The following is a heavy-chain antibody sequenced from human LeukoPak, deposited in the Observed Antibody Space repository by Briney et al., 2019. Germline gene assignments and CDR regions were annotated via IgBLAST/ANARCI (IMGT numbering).Heavy chain of an antibody. D-gene: IGHD3-10*01. Sequence: ASVKVSCKASGYTFTSYGISWVRQAPGQGLEWMGWISAYNGNTNYAQKLQGRVTMTTDTSTSTAYMELRSLRSDDTAVYYCARGMRGYGSGSYYDYYYYMDVWGKGTTVTVSS. CDR1: GYTFTSYG. CDR2: ISAYNGNT. V-gene: IGHV1-18*01. J-gene: IGHJ6*03. CDR3: ARGMRGYGSGSYYDYYYYMDV.